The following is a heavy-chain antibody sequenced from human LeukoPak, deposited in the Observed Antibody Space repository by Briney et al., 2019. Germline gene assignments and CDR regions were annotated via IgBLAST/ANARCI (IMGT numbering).Heavy chain of an antibody. CDR1: GFTFSSYG. CDR2: IWYDGSNK. CDR3: ARDDYGGNSVYYYYGMDV. D-gene: IGHD4-23*01. J-gene: IGHJ6*02. V-gene: IGHV3-33*01. Sequence: GGSLKLSCAASGFTFSSYGMHWVRQAPGKGLEWVAVIWYDGSNKYYADSVKGRFTISRDNSKNTLYLQMNSLRAEDTAVYYCARDDYGGNSVYYYYGMDVWGQGTTVTVSS.